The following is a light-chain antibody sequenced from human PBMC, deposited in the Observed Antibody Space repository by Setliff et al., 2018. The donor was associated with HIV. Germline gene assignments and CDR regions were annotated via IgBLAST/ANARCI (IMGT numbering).Light chain of an antibody. CDR3: GTWDTSLRAYV. CDR2: DND. Sequence: QSALTQPPSVSAAPGQKVTVSCSGSNSNIENNYVSWYQQLPGTAPKLLIYDNDKRPSGIPDRLSGSKSGTSATRGITGLQSGDEADYFCGTWDTSLRAYVFGSGTKVTVL. J-gene: IGLJ1*01. CDR1: NSNIENNY. V-gene: IGLV1-51*01.